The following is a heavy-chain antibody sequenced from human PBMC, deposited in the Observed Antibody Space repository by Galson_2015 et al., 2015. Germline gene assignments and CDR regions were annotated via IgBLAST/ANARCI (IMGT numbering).Heavy chain of an antibody. Sequence: SVKVSCKASGYTFTSYYMHWVRQAPGQGLEWMGIINPSGGSTSYAQKFQGRVTMTRDTPTSTVYMELSSLRSEDTAVYYCARGGLDYYDSSGYYFDYWGQGTLVTVSS. CDR2: INPSGGST. CDR1: GYTFTSYY. J-gene: IGHJ4*02. V-gene: IGHV1-46*01. CDR3: ARGGLDYYDSSGYYFDY. D-gene: IGHD3-22*01.